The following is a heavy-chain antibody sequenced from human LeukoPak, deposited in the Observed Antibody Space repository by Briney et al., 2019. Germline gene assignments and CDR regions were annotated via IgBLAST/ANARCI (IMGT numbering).Heavy chain of an antibody. CDR3: ARDNQPYDILIGYYRYNYFDY. CDR1: GYTFTRYG. J-gene: IGHJ4*02. CDR2: ISAYNGNT. V-gene: IGHV1-18*01. Sequence: ASVKDTCQGSGYTFTRYGISWVRQAPGQGLEWMGWISAYNGNTNYAQKLQGRVTMTTDTSTQTAYMEPSSLTAEDTAVYYCARDNQPYDILIGYYRYNYFDYWGQGTLVTVSS. D-gene: IGHD3-9*01.